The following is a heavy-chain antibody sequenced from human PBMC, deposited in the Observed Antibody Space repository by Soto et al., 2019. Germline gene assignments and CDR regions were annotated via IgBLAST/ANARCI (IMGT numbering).Heavy chain of an antibody. D-gene: IGHD1-1*01. CDR3: ARGRYGDY. Sequence: QVHLVQSGAEGKKPGASVKVSCKGSGSAFTTYGITWVRQAPGQGLEWMGWISAHSGNSNYAQKLQGRVTVTRDTSTSTAYMELRSLRSDDTAVYYCARGRYGDYWGQGALVTVSS. V-gene: IGHV1-18*01. CDR2: ISAHSGNS. J-gene: IGHJ4*02. CDR1: GSAFTTYG.